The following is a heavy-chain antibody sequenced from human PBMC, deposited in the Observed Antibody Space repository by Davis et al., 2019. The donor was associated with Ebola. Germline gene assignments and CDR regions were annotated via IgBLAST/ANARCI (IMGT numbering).Heavy chain of an antibody. Sequence: GGSLRLSCAASGFTFSSYWMSWVRQAPGKGLEWVANIKQDGSEKYYVDSVKGRFTISRDNSKNTLYLQMNSLRAEDTAVYYCAKDMGLIFPYGMDVWGQGTTVTVSS. V-gene: IGHV3-7*03. CDR1: GFTFSSYW. D-gene: IGHD3-9*01. J-gene: IGHJ6*02. CDR2: IKQDGSEK. CDR3: AKDMGLIFPYGMDV.